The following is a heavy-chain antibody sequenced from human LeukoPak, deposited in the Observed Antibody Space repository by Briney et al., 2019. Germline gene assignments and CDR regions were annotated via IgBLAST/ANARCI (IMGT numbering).Heavy chain of an antibody. V-gene: IGHV4-59*12. CDR1: GGSISSYY. D-gene: IGHD3-16*01. CDR2: IYYSGST. CDR3: ARDGGGARRAFDI. J-gene: IGHJ3*02. Sequence: SETLSLTCTVSGGSISSYYWSWIRQPPGKGLEWIGYIYYSGSTNYNPSPKSRVTMSVDTSKNQFSLKLSSVTAADTAVYYCARDGGGARRAFDIWGQGTMVTVSS.